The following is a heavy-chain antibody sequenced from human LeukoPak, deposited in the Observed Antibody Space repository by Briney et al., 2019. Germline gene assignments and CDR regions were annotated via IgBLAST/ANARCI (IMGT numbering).Heavy chain of an antibody. CDR1: GFTFSTYA. V-gene: IGHV3-30-3*01. CDR2: ISYDGSSK. CDR3: ARDEDTLLFDP. Sequence: TGGSLRLSCAASGFTFSTYAMHWVRQAPGKGLEWVAVISYDGSSKYYADSVKGRFTISRDNSKNTLYLQMNSLRAEDTAVYYCARDEDTLLFDPWGQGTLVTVSS. J-gene: IGHJ5*02. D-gene: IGHD2-15*01.